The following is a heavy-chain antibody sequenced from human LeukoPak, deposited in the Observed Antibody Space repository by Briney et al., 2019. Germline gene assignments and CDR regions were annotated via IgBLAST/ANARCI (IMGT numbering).Heavy chain of an antibody. CDR1: GFTFNTYT. Sequence: GGSLRLSCAASGFTFNTYTMNWVRQAPGKGLEWVSSITASSTAIYPADSVKGRFTISRDNAKNFLYLQMNSLRAEDTAVYYCARTYYDILTGYNPYFDYWGQGILVTVSS. CDR2: ITASSTAI. V-gene: IGHV3-21*01. J-gene: IGHJ4*02. CDR3: ARTYYDILTGYNPYFDY. D-gene: IGHD3-9*01.